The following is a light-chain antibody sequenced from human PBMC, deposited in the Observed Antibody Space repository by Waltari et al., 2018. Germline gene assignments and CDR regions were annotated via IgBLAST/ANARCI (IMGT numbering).Light chain of an antibody. J-gene: IGKJ1*01. Sequence: IVLTQSPATLSLSPGDRATLSCRASQRVSRSLAWYQQKPGQAPRLVIYDSSNRATGIPARFSGSWSGTDFTLTITSLEPEDFAVYYCHQRFNWPPWTFGQGTKVEIK. CDR2: DSS. CDR1: QRVSRS. V-gene: IGKV3-11*01. CDR3: HQRFNWPPWT.